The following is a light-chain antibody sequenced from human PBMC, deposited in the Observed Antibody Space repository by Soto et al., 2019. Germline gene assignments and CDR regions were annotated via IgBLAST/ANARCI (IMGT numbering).Light chain of an antibody. V-gene: IGLV2-14*01. Sequence: QSALTQPASVSGSPGQSITIPCTGTRSDVGRYNYVSWYQQHPGKAPKLLIYEVTYRPSGVSTRFSASKSGSTASLTISGIQAEDEADYYCSSYSTTSSPHVLFGGGTKVTVL. CDR3: SSYSTTSSPHVL. J-gene: IGLJ2*01. CDR1: RSDVGRYNY. CDR2: EVT.